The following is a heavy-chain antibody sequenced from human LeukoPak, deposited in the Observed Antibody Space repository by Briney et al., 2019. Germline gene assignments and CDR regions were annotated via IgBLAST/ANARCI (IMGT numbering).Heavy chain of an antibody. CDR1: GYTFTSYD. CDR2: MNPNSGNT. V-gene: IGHV1-8*01. Sequence: ASVMVSCKASGYTFTSYDINWVRQATGQGLEWMGWMNPNSGNTGYAQKLQGRVTMSRNTSISTAYMELSSLRSEDSAVYYCARGIKYNSSHGVIDYWGQGALVTVSS. D-gene: IGHD6-19*01. J-gene: IGHJ4*02. CDR3: ARGIKYNSSHGVIDY.